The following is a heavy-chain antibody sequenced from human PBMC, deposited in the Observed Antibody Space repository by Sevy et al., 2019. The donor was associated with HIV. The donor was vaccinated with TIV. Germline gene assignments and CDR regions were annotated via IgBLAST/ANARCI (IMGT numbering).Heavy chain of an antibody. CDR2: ISGSGGST. Sequence: GGSLRLSCAASGFTFSSYAMSWVRQAPGKGLEWVSAISGSGGSTYYADSVKGRFTISRDNAKNSLYLQMNSLRAEDTAIYSCARDAREGSGYFHDGFDMWGQGTMVTVSS. CDR3: ARDAREGSGYFHDGFDM. CDR1: GFTFSSYA. V-gene: IGHV3-23*01. D-gene: IGHD3-3*01. J-gene: IGHJ3*02.